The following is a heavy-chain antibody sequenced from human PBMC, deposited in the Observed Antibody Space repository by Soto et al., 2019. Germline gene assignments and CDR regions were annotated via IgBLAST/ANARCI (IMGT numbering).Heavy chain of an antibody. J-gene: IGHJ4*02. Sequence: PSETLSLTCTVSGGSISSSSYYWGWIRQPPGKGLEWIGSIYYSGSTYYNRSLKSRVTISVDTSKNQFSLKLSSFTAADTAVYYCARGHIAPAGMNYFDYWGQGPLVTVSS. V-gene: IGHV4-39*01. D-gene: IGHD6-13*01. CDR1: GGSISSSSYY. CDR2: IYYSGST. CDR3: ARGHIAPAGMNYFDY.